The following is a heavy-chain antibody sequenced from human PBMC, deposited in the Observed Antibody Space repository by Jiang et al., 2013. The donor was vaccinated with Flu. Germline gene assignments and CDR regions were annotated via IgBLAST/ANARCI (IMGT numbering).Heavy chain of an antibody. CDR2: VYYSGST. V-gene: IGHV4-59*01. CDR3: ARGGGFSFSDYYYGMDV. D-gene: IGHD5-18*01. J-gene: IGHJ6*02. Sequence: GLVKPSETLSLTCTVSGVSMNGYHWSWIRQSPGKGLEWIGYVYYSGSTSYNPSLTGRVTISLDTSKNQFSLRLTSVTAADTAMYFCARGGGFSFSDYYYGMDVWGQGTTVTVSS. CDR1: GVSMNGYH.